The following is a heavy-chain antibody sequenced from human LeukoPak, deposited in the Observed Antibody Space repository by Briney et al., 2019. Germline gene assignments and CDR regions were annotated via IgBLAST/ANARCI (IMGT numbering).Heavy chain of an antibody. J-gene: IGHJ4*02. CDR3: ARDVFGSEYPFDF. D-gene: IGHD2-2*01. V-gene: IGHV3-11*04. CDR2: ISSSGDSI. Sequence: GGSLRLSCAASGFTFSDYYMNWIRQAPGKGLEWVSYISSSGDSIYNAASVKGRFTISRDNARNSLYLHMNSLRAEDTAVYYCARDVFGSEYPFDFWGQGTLVTVSS. CDR1: GFTFSDYY.